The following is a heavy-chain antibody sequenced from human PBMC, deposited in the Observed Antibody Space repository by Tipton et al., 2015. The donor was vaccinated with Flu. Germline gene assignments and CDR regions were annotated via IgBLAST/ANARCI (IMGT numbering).Heavy chain of an antibody. CDR1: GGSFSGYY. Sequence: TLSLTCAVYGGSFSGYYWSWIRQPPGKGLEWIGEINHSGSTNYNPSLKSRVTISVDTSKNQLSLKLSSVTAADTAVYYCARGSYCSGGSCYKAAGVYFQHWGQGTLVTVSS. V-gene: IGHV4-34*01. D-gene: IGHD2-15*01. CDR3: ARGSYCSGGSCYKAAGVYFQH. CDR2: INHSGST. J-gene: IGHJ1*01.